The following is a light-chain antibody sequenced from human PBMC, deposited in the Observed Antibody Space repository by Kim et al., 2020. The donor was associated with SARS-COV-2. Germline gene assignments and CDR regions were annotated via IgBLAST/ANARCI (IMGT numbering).Light chain of an antibody. CDR3: MEGLGSHFT. CDR2: LVS. CDR1: ESLLNSNGHHY. V-gene: IGKV2-28*01. J-gene: IGKJ4*01. Sequence: DIVMTQSPLSLSVTPGESASISCKSSESLLNSNGHHYLDWYVQKPGQSPQLLIFLVSTRASGVPDRFSGSGSGTDIALEINRGGSDDVGVYFCMEGLGSHFTFGGGTKVDIK.